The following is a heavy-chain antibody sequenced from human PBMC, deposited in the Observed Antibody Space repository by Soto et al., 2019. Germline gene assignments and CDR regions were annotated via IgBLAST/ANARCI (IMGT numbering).Heavy chain of an antibody. CDR1: GYTFTGYY. CDR2: INPNSGGT. Sequence: ASVKVSCKASGYTFTGYYMHWVRQAPGQGLEWMGWINPNSGGTNYAQKFQGRVTMTRDTSIGTAYMELSRLRSDDTAVYYCAREYSSGWTYYYYGMDVWGQGTTVTVSS. D-gene: IGHD6-19*01. J-gene: IGHJ6*02. V-gene: IGHV1-2*02. CDR3: AREYSSGWTYYYYGMDV.